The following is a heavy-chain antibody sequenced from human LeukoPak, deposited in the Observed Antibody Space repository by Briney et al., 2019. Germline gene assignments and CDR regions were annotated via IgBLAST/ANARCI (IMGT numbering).Heavy chain of an antibody. Sequence: SPSETLSLTCTVSGDSISSYYWSWIRQPPGKGLEWVGYIYYSGSTNYNPSLKSRVTISVDTSKNQFSLKLSSVTAADTAVYYCAKLTMVRGDPQDYWGQGTLVTVSS. CDR3: AKLTMVRGDPQDY. CDR2: IYYSGST. V-gene: IGHV4-59*01. D-gene: IGHD3-10*01. CDR1: GDSISSYY. J-gene: IGHJ4*02.